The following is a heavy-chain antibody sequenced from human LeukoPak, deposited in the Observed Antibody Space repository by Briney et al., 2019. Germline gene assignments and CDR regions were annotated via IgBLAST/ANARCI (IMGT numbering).Heavy chain of an antibody. J-gene: IGHJ1*01. CDR3: ASLTHGRD. CDR1: GFTFSTSW. Sequence: GGSLRLSCAASGFTFSTSWMTWVRQAPGKGLEWVANINQDESESYYVDSVKGRFTISRDNARNSLYLQMNTLRAEDTAVYYCASLTHGRDWGQGTLVTVSS. CDR2: INQDESES. V-gene: IGHV3-7*01. D-gene: IGHD4/OR15-4a*01.